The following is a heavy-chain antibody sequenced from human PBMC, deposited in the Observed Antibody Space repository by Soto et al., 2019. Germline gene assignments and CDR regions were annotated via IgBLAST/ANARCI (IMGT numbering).Heavy chain of an antibody. CDR1: GFTFSANA. Sequence: QEQLVESGGDVVQPGRSLTLSCAASGFTFSANAMHWVRQAPGKGLEWVAVIAYDGTIKIYRDSVKGRFTISRDDSXXTXXXXXXXXXPXXXAXXXXXXXXIXXXPDYLDSWGQGTLVTVSS. J-gene: IGHJ4*02. CDR3: XXXXIXXXPDYLDS. CDR2: IAYDGTIK. V-gene: IGHV3-30-3*01.